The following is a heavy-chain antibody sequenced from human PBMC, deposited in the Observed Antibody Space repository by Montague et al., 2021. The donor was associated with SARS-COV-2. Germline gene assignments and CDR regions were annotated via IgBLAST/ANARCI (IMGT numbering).Heavy chain of an antibody. CDR2: IDWDDYE. CDR1: GFSLSTSVMS. V-gene: IGHV2-70*17. Sequence: PALVKPTQTLTLTCTFSGFSLSTSVMSVSWIRQPPGKALEWLARIDWDDYEFYSTSLKTRLTISKDTSKNQVVLTMTNMDPVDTATYYCARCRDGYKCGVYFDYWGQRTLDTLSS. J-gene: IGHJ4*02. CDR3: ARCRDGYKCGVYFDY. D-gene: IGHD5-24*01.